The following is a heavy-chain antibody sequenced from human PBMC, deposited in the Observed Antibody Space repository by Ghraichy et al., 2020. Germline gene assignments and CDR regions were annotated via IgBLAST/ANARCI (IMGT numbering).Heavy chain of an antibody. CDR3: ARIRMIVATIHDAFDI. CDR2: IFSNDEK. CDR1: GFSLSNARMG. D-gene: IGHD5-12*01. Sequence: SGPTLVKPTETLTLTCTVSGFSLSNARMGVSWIRQPPGKALEWLAHIFSNDEKSYSTSLKSRLTISKDTSKSQVVLTMTNMDPVDTATYYCARIRMIVATIHDAFDIWGQGTMVTVSS. J-gene: IGHJ3*02. V-gene: IGHV2-26*01.